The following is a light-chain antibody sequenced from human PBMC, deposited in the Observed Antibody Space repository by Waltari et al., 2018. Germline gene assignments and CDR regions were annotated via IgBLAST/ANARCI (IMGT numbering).Light chain of an antibody. CDR2: GAS. V-gene: IGKV1-39*01. CDR1: QSISEY. CDR3: QQSYT. J-gene: IGKJ4*01. Sequence: GEKVTITCRASQSISEYLKWYQQKPGKAPKLLIYGASSLQSGVPSRFSGSGSGTDFTLSITSLQPEDSATYYCQQSYTFGGGTKVEIK.